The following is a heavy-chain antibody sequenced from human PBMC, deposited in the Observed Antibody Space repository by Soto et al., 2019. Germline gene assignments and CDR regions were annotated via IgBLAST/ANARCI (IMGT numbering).Heavy chain of an antibody. CDR2: ISTTSSSI. CDR1: GFTFSSYS. V-gene: IGHV3-48*02. D-gene: IGHD3-3*01. CDR3: ARKGVAFDY. J-gene: IGHJ4*02. Sequence: GGSLRLSCAASGFTFSSYSMNWVRQAPGKGLEWISYISTTSSSIYYADSVKGRFTISRDNAKNSLFLQMNSLRDEDTAVYYCARKGVAFDYWGQGALVTSPQ.